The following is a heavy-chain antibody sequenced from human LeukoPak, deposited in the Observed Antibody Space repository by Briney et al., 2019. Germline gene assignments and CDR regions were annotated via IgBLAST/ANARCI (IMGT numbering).Heavy chain of an antibody. CDR1: GGSISSGDYY. CDR2: IYYSGST. V-gene: IGHV4-30-4*08. J-gene: IGHJ4*02. CDR3: ASITIFGEYFDY. Sequence: PSQTLSLTCTVSGGSISSGDYYWSWIRQPPGKGLEWIGYIYYSGSTYYNPSLKSRVTIPVDTSKNQFFLKLSSVTAADTAVYYCASITIFGEYFDYWGQGTLVTVSS. D-gene: IGHD3-3*01.